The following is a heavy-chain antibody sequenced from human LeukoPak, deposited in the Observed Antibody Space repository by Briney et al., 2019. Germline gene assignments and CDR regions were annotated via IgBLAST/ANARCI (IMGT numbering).Heavy chain of an antibody. CDR1: GFTFSSYG. Sequence: PGGSLRLSCAASGFTFSSYGMRWVRQAPGKGLEWVSTISGSGAGTQYADPVKDRFTIFRDNPKNTLYLQMNSLRAEDSAVYYCAKTMTARGYYYGMDVWGQGTSVTVSS. CDR3: AKTMTARGYYYGMDV. CDR2: ISGSGAGT. J-gene: IGHJ6*02. V-gene: IGHV3-23*01.